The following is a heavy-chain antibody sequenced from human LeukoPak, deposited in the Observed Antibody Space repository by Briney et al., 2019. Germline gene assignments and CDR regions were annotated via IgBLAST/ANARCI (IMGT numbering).Heavy chain of an antibody. CDR3: ARYAIYYYDSSGYYEGDAFDI. J-gene: IGHJ3*02. V-gene: IGHV3-7*01. Sequence: GGSLRLSCAASGFTFSSYWMSWVRQAQGKWLEWVANIKQDGSEKYYVDSVKGRFTISRDNAKNSLYLQMNSLRAEHTSVYYCARYAIYYYDSSGYYEGDAFDIWGQGTMVTVSS. D-gene: IGHD3-22*01. CDR2: IKQDGSEK. CDR1: GFTFSSYW.